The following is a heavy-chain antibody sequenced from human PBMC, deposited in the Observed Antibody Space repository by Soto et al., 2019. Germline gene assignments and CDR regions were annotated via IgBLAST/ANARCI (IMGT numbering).Heavy chain of an antibody. CDR1: GYTFTSYG. Sequence: QVQLVQSGAEVKKPGASVKVSCKASGYTFTSYGISWVRQAPGQGLEWMGWLSAYNGNTNYAQKLQGRVTMTTDTSASTAYMELTSLRSDDTAVYYCARDREYYDISGYFSNSSCFDPWGQGTLVTVSS. CDR3: ARDREYYDISGYFSNSSCFDP. D-gene: IGHD3-22*01. J-gene: IGHJ5*02. V-gene: IGHV1-18*01. CDR2: LSAYNGNT.